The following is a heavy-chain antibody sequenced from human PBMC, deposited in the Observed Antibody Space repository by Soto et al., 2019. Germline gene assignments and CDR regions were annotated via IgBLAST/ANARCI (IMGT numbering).Heavy chain of an antibody. J-gene: IGHJ6*02. Sequence: EVQLLESVGGFLQPGGSLRLSCAASGFTFTNHAMSWVRQAPGKGLEWVSAISGSGDSSFFAASVKGRFTISRDNSKSTLFLQMSSLRVDDTAEYYCAKVVGSPVVYDNYAMDVWGQGTTVTVSS. CDR2: ISGSGDSS. D-gene: IGHD2-21*01. V-gene: IGHV3-23*01. CDR3: AKVVGSPVVYDNYAMDV. CDR1: GFTFTNHA.